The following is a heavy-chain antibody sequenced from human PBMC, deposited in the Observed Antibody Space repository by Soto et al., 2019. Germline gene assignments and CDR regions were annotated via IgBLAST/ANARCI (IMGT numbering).Heavy chain of an antibody. CDR2: ISYDGSNK. Sequence: LRLSCAASGFTFSRYGMHWVRQAPGEGLEWVAVISYDGSNKYYADSVRGRFTISRDNSKNTLYLQMNSLRAEDTALYYCAKDCIAGRPDYYYGMDVWGQGTTVTVSS. J-gene: IGHJ6*02. CDR3: AKDCIAGRPDYYYGMDV. CDR1: GFTFSRYG. V-gene: IGHV3-30*18. D-gene: IGHD6-6*01.